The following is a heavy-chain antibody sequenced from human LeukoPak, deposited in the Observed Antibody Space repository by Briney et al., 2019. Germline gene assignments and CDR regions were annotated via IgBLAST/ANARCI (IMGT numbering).Heavy chain of an antibody. CDR2: IYYSGST. V-gene: IGHV4-59*01. D-gene: IGHD3-16*02. CDR1: GGSISSYY. Sequence: PSETLSLTCTVSGGSISSYYWSWIRQPPGKGLEWIGYIYYSGSTNYNPSLKSRVTISVDTSKNQFSLKLSSVTAADTAVYYCARGDRYYDYVWGSYRTDPWGQGTLVTVSS. CDR3: ARGDRYYDYVWGSYRTDP. J-gene: IGHJ5*02.